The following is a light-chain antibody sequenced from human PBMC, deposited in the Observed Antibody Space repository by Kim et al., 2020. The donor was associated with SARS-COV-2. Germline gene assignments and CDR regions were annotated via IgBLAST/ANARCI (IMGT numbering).Light chain of an antibody. CDR3: AAWDDSLNGWV. Sequence: GQRVTISCSGSSSNIGSYTVNWYQQLPGTAPKLLLYSNNQRPSGVPDRFSGSKSGTSASLAISGLQSEDGADYYCAAWDDSLNGWVFGGGTQLTVL. J-gene: IGLJ3*02. CDR1: SSNIGSYT. CDR2: SNN. V-gene: IGLV1-44*01.